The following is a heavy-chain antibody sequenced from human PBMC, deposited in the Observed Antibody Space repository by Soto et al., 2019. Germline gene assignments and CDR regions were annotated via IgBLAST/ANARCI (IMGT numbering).Heavy chain of an antibody. CDR2: ISAYNGNT. CDR1: DYTFINHG. CDR3: ARVDITTPCSQGFDP. J-gene: IGHJ5*02. D-gene: IGHD3-10*02. Sequence: RASVKVSCKAYDYTFINHGVSWVRQAPGQGLEGMGWISAYNGNTNYAQKLQGRVTMTTDASTSTAYMELMSLRSDDTAVYYCARVDITTPCSQGFDPWGQGTRVTVSS. V-gene: IGHV1-18*01.